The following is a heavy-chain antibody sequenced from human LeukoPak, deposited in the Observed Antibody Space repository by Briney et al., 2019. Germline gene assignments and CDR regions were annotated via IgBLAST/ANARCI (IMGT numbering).Heavy chain of an antibody. D-gene: IGHD1-26*01. Sequence: GGSLRLSCAASGFTFSSYSMNWVRQAPGKGLEWVSSISSSSSYIYYADSVKGRFTISRDNAKNSLYLQMNSLRAEDTAVYYCARALPSPLYSGSYADAFDIWGQGTMFSPSS. J-gene: IGHJ3*02. CDR1: GFTFSSYS. V-gene: IGHV3-21*01. CDR2: ISSSSSYI. CDR3: ARALPSPLYSGSYADAFDI.